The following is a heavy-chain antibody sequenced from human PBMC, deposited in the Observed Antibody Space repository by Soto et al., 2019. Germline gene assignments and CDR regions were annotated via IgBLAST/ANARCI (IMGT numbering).Heavy chain of an antibody. CDR1: GVTFNLYA. Sequence: QVQLVESGGGVVQPGRSLRLSCVASGVTFNLYAMHWVRQAPGKGLEWVAVIWSDGSNKYYADSVKGRFTISRDNSENTLYLQMNSLRAEDTAVYYCARDTSLEMATMRTWGQGTLVTVSS. J-gene: IGHJ5*02. CDR3: ARDTSLEMATMRT. CDR2: IWSDGSNK. D-gene: IGHD3-16*02. V-gene: IGHV3-33*01.